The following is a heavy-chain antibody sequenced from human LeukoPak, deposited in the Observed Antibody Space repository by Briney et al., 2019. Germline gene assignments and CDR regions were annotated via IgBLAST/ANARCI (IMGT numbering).Heavy chain of an antibody. V-gene: IGHV3-48*01. CDR2: IGTSSTTI. CDR3: ARFAAGGSYYYYMDV. Sequence: PGGSLRLSCTVSGFTFSNYWMNWVRQPPGKGLEWVSNIGTSSTTIYYADSVKGRFTISRDNAKNSLYLQMNSLRADDTAVYYCARFAAGGSYYYYMDVWGKGTTVTVSS. J-gene: IGHJ6*03. D-gene: IGHD6-25*01. CDR1: GFTFSNYW.